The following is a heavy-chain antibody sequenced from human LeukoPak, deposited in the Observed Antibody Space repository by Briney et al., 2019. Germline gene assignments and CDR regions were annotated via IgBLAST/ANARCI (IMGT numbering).Heavy chain of an antibody. CDR3: ARDYRRDGYNYIDY. CDR1: GGSISSGDYY. CDR2: IYYSGST. V-gene: IGHV4-30-4*01. Sequence: PSETLSLTCTVSGGSISSGDYYWSWIRQPPGKGLEWIGYIYYSGSTYYNPSLKSRVTISVDTSKNQFSLKLSSVTAADTAVYYCARDYRRDGYNYIDYWGQGTLVTVSS. D-gene: IGHD5-24*01. J-gene: IGHJ4*02.